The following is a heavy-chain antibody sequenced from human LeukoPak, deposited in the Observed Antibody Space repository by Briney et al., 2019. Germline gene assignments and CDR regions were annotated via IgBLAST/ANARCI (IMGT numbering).Heavy chain of an antibody. J-gene: IGHJ5*02. CDR1: GYSISSNYY. Sequence: SETLSLTCTVSGYSISSNYYWGWIRQPPGRGLEWIGSISHNGVTYYNPSLKSRLTISVDTSKNQFSLKLSSVTAADTAVYYCASVVVPAAIQGWFDPWGQGTLVTVSS. CDR2: ISHNGVT. V-gene: IGHV4-38-2*02. D-gene: IGHD2-2*01. CDR3: ASVVVPAAIQGWFDP.